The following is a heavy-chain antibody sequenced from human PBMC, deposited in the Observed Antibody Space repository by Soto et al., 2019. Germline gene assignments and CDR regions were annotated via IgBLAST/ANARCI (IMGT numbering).Heavy chain of an antibody. CDR3: AKGKSSNYVSHAFDV. CDR1: GFNFNTYA. D-gene: IGHD3-10*02. J-gene: IGHJ3*01. V-gene: IGHV3-23*01. CDR2: ISGGSGSI. Sequence: EVQVLESGGGLVQPGGSLRLSCAASGFNFNTYAMSWVRQAPGKGLEWVSGISGGSGSIHYVDSVKGRFTISRDNSKNTLYLQMNGLRGEDTAVYYCAKGKSSNYVSHAFDVWGQGTMVTVSS.